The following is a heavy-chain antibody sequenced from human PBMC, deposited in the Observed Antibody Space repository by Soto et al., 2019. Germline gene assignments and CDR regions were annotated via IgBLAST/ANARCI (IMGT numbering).Heavy chain of an antibody. CDR3: AASVTAMVRSVDQPLTTGSFDY. CDR2: IYYSWST. CDR1: GGSISSYY. V-gene: IGHV4-59*01. Sequence: PSETLSLTCTVSGGSISSYYWSWIRQPPGKGLEWIGYIYYSWSTNYNPSLKSRVTISVDTSKNQFSLKLSSVPAADTAVYYCAASVTAMVRSVDQPLTTGSFDYWGQGTLVTVSS. D-gene: IGHD5-18*01. J-gene: IGHJ4*02.